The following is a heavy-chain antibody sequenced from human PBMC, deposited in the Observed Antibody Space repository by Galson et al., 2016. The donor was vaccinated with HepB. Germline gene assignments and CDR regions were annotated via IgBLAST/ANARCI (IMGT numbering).Heavy chain of an antibody. D-gene: IGHD6-6*01. V-gene: IGHV3-48*02. J-gene: IGHJ3*01. CDR1: GFALSGSG. Sequence: SLRLSCAASGFALSGSGLNWVRQAPGKGLQWISYISSRVSPIYYADPVKGRFTISRDNAKNSVYLQMNNLRDEDTGVYYCARELVRSAFDLWGQGTMVTVSS. CDR3: ARELVRSAFDL. CDR2: ISSRVSPI.